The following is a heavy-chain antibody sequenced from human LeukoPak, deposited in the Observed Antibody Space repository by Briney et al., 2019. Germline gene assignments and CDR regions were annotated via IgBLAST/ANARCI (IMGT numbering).Heavy chain of an antibody. J-gene: IGHJ4*02. CDR1: GGTFSSYV. Sequence: ASVKVSCKASGGTFSSYVISWVRQAPGQGLEWMGGIIPIFGTTNFAQKFQGRVTITADKSTSTAYMELNSLRAEDTAVYYCARDVWDDTFDYWGQGTLVTVSS. D-gene: IGHD3-22*01. CDR3: ARDVWDDTFDY. V-gene: IGHV1-69*06. CDR2: IIPIFGTT.